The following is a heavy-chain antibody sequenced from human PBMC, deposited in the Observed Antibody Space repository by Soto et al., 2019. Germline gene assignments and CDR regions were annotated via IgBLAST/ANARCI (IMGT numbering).Heavy chain of an antibody. D-gene: IGHD1-26*01. V-gene: IGHV1-3*01. CDR3: ARGSGSHFPFFDH. Sequence: QVQLVQSGAEVKKPGASVKVSCKASGYTFTSHAMHWVRQAPGQRLEWMGWINAGEGNTKYSQKFRGRVTFTRDTFASIAYMELSSLRSEDTAVYYCARGSGSHFPFFDHWGQGILVTVSS. J-gene: IGHJ4*02. CDR2: INAGEGNT. CDR1: GYTFTSHA.